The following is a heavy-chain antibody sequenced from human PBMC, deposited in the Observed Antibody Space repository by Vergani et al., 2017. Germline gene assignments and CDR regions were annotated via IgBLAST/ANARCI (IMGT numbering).Heavy chain of an antibody. Sequence: QEQVLQSGGGVVQPGGSLKLSCIGSGYTFGHFDMQWVRQAPGKGLDWVAVIRYDGSNPQYIDSVKGPFTISRANSKYTLFLQMNGLRPEDTGTYFCAKKGGSLYYYGVDVWGQGTTITVSS. CDR2: IRYDGSNP. J-gene: IGHJ6*02. D-gene: IGHD1-26*01. CDR3: AKKGGSLYYYGVDV. V-gene: IGHV3-30*02. CDR1: GYTFGHFD.